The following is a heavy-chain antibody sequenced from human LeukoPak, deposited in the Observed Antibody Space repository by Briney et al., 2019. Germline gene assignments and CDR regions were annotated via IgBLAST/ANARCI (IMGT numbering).Heavy chain of an antibody. CDR2: ISGTSDSI. CDR1: GFTFSSYR. D-gene: IGHD1-26*01. Sequence: GESLRLSCAASGFTFSSYRMNWVRQAPGKGLEWVSSISGTSDSIYYADSVKGRFTISRDNGKNSLYLQMNSLRAEDTAVYYCTREAASGIYFGDWGQGSLVTVSS. J-gene: IGHJ4*02. CDR3: TREAASGIYFGD. V-gene: IGHV3-21*01.